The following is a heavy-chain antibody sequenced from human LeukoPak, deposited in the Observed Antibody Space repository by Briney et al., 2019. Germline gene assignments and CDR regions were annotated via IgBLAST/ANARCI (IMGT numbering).Heavy chain of an antibody. D-gene: IGHD2-15*01. Sequence: GGTLRLSCAASGFTFSSYGMSWVRQAPGKGLEWVSAINTSGGSTYYADSVKGRFTISRDNSKNTLYLQMNSLRAEDTAIYYCAKNGDRGAYCSGGSCYPYFYYYMDVWGKGTTVTISS. V-gene: IGHV3-23*01. CDR1: GFTFSSYG. CDR2: INTSGGST. J-gene: IGHJ6*03. CDR3: AKNGDRGAYCSGGSCYPYFYYYMDV.